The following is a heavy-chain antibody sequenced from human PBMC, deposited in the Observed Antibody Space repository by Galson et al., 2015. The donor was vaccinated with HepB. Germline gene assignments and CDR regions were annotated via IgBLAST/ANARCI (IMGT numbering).Heavy chain of an antibody. J-gene: IGHJ4*02. CDR3: AKDPLHRSWEPYYFDY. Sequence: SLRLSCAASGFTFSSYGMHWVRQAPGKGLEWVAVISYDGSKKYYADSVKGRFTISRDKSKNTLYLQMNSLRAEDTAVYYCAKDPLHRSWEPYYFDYWGQGTLATVSS. D-gene: IGHD1-26*01. CDR2: ISYDGSKK. V-gene: IGHV3-30*18. CDR1: GFTFSSYG.